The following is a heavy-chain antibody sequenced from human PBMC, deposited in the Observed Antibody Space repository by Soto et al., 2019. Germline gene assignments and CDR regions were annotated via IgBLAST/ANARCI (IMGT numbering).Heavy chain of an antibody. Sequence: PSETLSLTCIVSGGSINSGGYYWTWVRQHPGKGLEWIGYIFYSGSTYYNPSLKSRVTISADTSKNQFSLNLSSVTAADTAVYYCGITFIPYGMDVWGQGTTVTVSS. CDR1: GGSINSGGYY. V-gene: IGHV4-31*03. CDR2: IFYSGST. J-gene: IGHJ6*02. D-gene: IGHD3-16*01. CDR3: GITFIPYGMDV.